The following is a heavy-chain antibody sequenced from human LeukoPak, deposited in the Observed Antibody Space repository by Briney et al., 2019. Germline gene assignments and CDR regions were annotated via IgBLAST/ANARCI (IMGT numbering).Heavy chain of an antibody. CDR3: ARRGSSSWRRYHFDY. J-gene: IGHJ4*02. CDR2: INHSGST. V-gene: IGHV4-34*01. Sequence: PSETLSLTCAVYGGSFSGYYWSWIRQPPGKGLEWIGEINHSGSTNYNPSLKSRVTISVDTSKNQFSLKLSSVTAADTAVYYCARRGSSSWRRYHFDYWGQGTLVTVSS. D-gene: IGHD6-13*01. CDR1: GGSFSGYY.